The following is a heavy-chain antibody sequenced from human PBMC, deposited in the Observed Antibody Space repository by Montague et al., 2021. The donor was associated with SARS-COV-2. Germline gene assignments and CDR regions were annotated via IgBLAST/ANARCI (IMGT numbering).Heavy chain of an antibody. V-gene: IGHV3-23*01. Sequence: SLRLSCAASGFTFSSHAMSWVRQAPGKGLEWVSAISGSGYSTYYVDSVKGRFTISRDNSKSTLHPLMNSLRAEDTAVYYCVRSFYCSSSSCSDSYYYGMDLWGQGTTVTVSS. CDR2: ISGSGYST. CDR3: VRSFYCSSSSCSDSYYYGMDL. CDR1: GFTFSSHA. J-gene: IGHJ6*02. D-gene: IGHD2-2*01.